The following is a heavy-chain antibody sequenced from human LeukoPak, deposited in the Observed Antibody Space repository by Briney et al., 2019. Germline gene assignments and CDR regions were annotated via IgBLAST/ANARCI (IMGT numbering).Heavy chain of an antibody. CDR3: ARHGRLWLGSGSYYRLIPNWFDP. D-gene: IGHD3-10*01. Sequence: SETLSLTCTVSGGSISSSSYYWGWIRQPPGKGLEGIGSIYYSGSTYYNPSLKSRVTISVDTSKNQFSLKLSSVTAADTAVYYCARHGRLWLGSGSYYRLIPNWFDPWGQGTLVTVSS. CDR1: GGSISSSSYY. V-gene: IGHV4-39*07. CDR2: IYYSGST. J-gene: IGHJ5*02.